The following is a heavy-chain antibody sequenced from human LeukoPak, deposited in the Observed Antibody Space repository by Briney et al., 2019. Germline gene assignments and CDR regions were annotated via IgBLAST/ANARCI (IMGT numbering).Heavy chain of an antibody. D-gene: IGHD6-13*01. J-gene: IGHJ3*02. CDR2: TYYRSKWYN. CDR3: ARGAWSSSWSGDDAFDI. CDR1: GDSVSSNSAA. Sequence: KPSQTLSLTCAISGDSVSSNSAAWNWIRQSPSRGLEWLGRTYYRSKWYNDYAVSVKSRITINPDTSKNQFPLQLNSVTPEDTAVYYCARGAWSSSWSGDDAFDIWGQGTMVTVSS. V-gene: IGHV6-1*01.